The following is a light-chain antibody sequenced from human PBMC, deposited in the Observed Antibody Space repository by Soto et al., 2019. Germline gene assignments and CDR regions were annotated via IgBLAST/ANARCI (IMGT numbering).Light chain of an antibody. CDR2: DAS. J-gene: IGKJ1*01. Sequence: EIVMSQSPATLSVSPGERATLSCKASQSVTNNLAWYQQKPGQAPRLLIYDASTRATGIPARFSGSGSGTEFTLTISSLQSEDFAVFYCQQYFHSPQSFGQGTTV. CDR1: QSVTNN. V-gene: IGKV3-15*01. CDR3: QQYFHSPQS.